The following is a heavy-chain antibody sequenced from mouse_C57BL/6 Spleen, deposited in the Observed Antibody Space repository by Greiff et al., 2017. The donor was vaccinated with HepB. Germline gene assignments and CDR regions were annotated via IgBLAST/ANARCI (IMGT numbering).Heavy chain of an antibody. Sequence: VQLQESGAELVKPGASVKISCKASGYAFSSYWMNWVKQRPGKGLEWIGQIYPGDGDTNYNGKFKGKATLTADKSSSTAYMQLSSLTSEDSAVYVCARSGEYDYGEDFDVWGTGTTVTVSS. CDR1: GYAFSSYW. D-gene: IGHD2-4*01. J-gene: IGHJ1*03. CDR2: IYPGDGDT. V-gene: IGHV1-80*01. CDR3: ARSGEYDYGEDFDV.